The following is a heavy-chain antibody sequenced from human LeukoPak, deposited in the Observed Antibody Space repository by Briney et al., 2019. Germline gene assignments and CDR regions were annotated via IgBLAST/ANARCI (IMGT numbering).Heavy chain of an antibody. CDR2: IHPTTGNP. J-gene: IGHJ4*02. D-gene: IGHD3-16*02. Sequence: ASVKVSCKASGYSFTNYAMNWVRQAPGQGLEFMGWIHPTTGNPAYAQGFSGRFVFSMDTSVTTTYLQINDLKAEDTAVYFCARALDSLGGLSLPDYWGQGTLVTVSS. CDR3: ARALDSLGGLSLPDY. CDR1: GYSFTNYA. V-gene: IGHV7-4-1*02.